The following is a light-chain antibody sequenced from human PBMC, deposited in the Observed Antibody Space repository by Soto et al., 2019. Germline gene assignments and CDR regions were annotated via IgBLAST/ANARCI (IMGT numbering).Light chain of an antibody. Sequence: QSVLTQSPSASASLGASVKLTCTLSSGHSSYAIAWHQQQPEKGPRYLMYLNSDGSHIKGDGIPDRFSGSSSGAERYLTISSLQSEDEADYYCQTWDTGIRGFGGGTKVTVL. CDR1: SGHSSYA. CDR3: QTWDTGIRG. J-gene: IGLJ2*01. CDR2: LNSDGSH. V-gene: IGLV4-69*01.